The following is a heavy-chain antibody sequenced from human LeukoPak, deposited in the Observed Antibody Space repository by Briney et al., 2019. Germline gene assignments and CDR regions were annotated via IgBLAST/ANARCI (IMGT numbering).Heavy chain of an antibody. J-gene: IGHJ2*01. CDR1: GYSFTSYW. CDR2: IYPGDSDT. V-gene: IGHV5-51*01. Sequence: GESLKISCKGSGYSFTSYWIGWVRQMPGKGLEWMGIIYPGDSDTRYSPSFQGQVTISADKSISTAYLQWSSLKASDTAMYYCARLLVDGDYLYWYFDLWGRGTLVTVSS. D-gene: IGHD4-17*01. CDR3: ARLLVDGDYLYWYFDL.